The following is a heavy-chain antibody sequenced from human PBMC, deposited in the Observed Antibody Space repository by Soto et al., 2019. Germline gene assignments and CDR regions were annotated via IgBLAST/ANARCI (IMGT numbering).Heavy chain of an antibody. D-gene: IGHD2-15*01. V-gene: IGHV3-15*07. CDR1: GFTFSNAW. CDR3: TTASGIVVALAATSLWFDP. CDR2: IKSKTDGGTT. J-gene: IGHJ5*02. Sequence: GGSLRLSCAASGFTFSNAWMNWVRQAPGKGLEWVGRIKSKTDGGTTDYAAPVKGRFTISRDDSKNTLYLQMNSLKTEDTAVYYCTTASGIVVALAATSLWFDPSGHGTLLTVSS.